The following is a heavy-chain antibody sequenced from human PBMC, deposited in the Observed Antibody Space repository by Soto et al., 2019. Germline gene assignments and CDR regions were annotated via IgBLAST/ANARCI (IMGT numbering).Heavy chain of an antibody. Sequence: QVQLVESGGGVVQPGRSLRLSCAASGFTFSSYGMHWVRQAPGKGLEWVAVISYDGSNKYYADSVKGRFTISRDNSKNTLYLQMNSLRAEHTAVYYCAKDHVSGAFDIWGQGTMVTVSS. CDR3: AKDHVSGAFDI. V-gene: IGHV3-30*18. CDR2: ISYDGSNK. J-gene: IGHJ3*02. D-gene: IGHD3-16*01. CDR1: GFTFSSYG.